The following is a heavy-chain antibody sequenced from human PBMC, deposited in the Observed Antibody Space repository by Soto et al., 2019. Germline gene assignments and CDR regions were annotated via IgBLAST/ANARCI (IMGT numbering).Heavy chain of an antibody. D-gene: IGHD3-3*01. Sequence: VGSLRLSCAVSGFTFSSHWMHWVRQAPGKGLVWVSRINSDGSSTNYADSVKGRFTISRDNAKKTLYLQMNSLRADDTAVYYCARDSSPYYDFWSGFYTYFDYWGQGA. CDR2: INSDGSST. CDR1: GFTFSSHW. V-gene: IGHV3-74*01. CDR3: ARDSSPYYDFWSGFYTYFDY. J-gene: IGHJ4*02.